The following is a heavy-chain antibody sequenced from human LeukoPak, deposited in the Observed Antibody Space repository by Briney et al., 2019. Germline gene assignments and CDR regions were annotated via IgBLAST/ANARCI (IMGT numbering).Heavy chain of an antibody. CDR2: TYYRSKWYN. V-gene: IGHV6-1*01. CDR3: ARVQYQPLGKTYYYYYYMDV. CDR1: GDSVSSNSAA. D-gene: IGHD2-2*01. J-gene: IGHJ6*03. Sequence: SQTLSLTCAISGDSVSSNSAAWNWIRQSPSRGLEWLGRTYYRSKWYNDYAVSVKSRITINPDTSKNQFSLQLNSVTPEDTAVYYCARVQYQPLGKTYYYYYYMDVWGKGTTVTISS.